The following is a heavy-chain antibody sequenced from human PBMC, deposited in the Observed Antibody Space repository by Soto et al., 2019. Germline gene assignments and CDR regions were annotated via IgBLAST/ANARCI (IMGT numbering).Heavy chain of an antibody. CDR1: GYTFRSYA. CDR3: ARDLGWLQFDY. J-gene: IGHJ4*02. D-gene: IGHD5-12*01. V-gene: IGHV1-3*05. Sequence: QVQLVQSGAEEKKPGASVKVSCKASGYTFRSYAMDWVRQAPGQRLEWMGWINAGNGNTKYSQKFQGRVTISRDTSASTAYMELSSLRSEDTAVYYCARDLGWLQFDYWGQGTLVTVSS. CDR2: INAGNGNT.